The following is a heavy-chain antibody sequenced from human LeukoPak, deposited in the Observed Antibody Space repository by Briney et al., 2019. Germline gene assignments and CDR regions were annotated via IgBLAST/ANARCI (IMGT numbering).Heavy chain of an antibody. CDR2: IYYSGST. CDR1: GGSFSGYY. D-gene: IGHD3-10*01. V-gene: IGHV4-34*01. Sequence: SETLSLTCAVYGGSFSGYYWGWIRQPPGKGLEWIGNIYYSGSTYYNPSLKSRVTISVDTSKNHFSLNLSAVTAADTAVYYCASVRRGFGESSKYYSYYYMDVWGNGTTVTISS. J-gene: IGHJ6*03. CDR3: ASVRRGFGESSKYYSYYYMDV.